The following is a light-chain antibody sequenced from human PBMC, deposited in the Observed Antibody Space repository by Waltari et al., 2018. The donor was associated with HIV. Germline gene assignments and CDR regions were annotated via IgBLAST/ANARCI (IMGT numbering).Light chain of an antibody. Sequence: DIQMTQSPSTLSVSVGDRVIITCRSSQNVDNWLAWYQQRPGSAPKVLIYKTSTLQTGVPSRFSGSGSGTEFSPTISSLQPDDFATYYCQQYKSFSLTFGQGTRLEIK. J-gene: IGKJ5*01. V-gene: IGKV1-5*03. CDR1: QNVDNW. CDR2: KTS. CDR3: QQYKSFSLT.